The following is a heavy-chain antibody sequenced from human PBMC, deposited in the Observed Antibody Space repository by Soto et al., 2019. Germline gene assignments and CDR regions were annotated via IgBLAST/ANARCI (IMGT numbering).Heavy chain of an antibody. CDR1: GGYISSYY. CDR3: ACAFGSTMPSLF. D-gene: IGHD2-2*01. Sequence: SETLSLTCTVSGGYISSYYWTWIRQPPGKGLEWIGYIYYSGSTNYNPSLKSRVTMSIDPSKNQFSLKLSSVTAADTAEYYCACAFGSTMPSLFWGQGTLVTVSS. J-gene: IGHJ4*02. V-gene: IGHV4-59*01. CDR2: IYYSGST.